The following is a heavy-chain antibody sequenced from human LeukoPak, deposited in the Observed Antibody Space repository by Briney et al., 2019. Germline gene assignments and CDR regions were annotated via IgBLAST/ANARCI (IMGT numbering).Heavy chain of an antibody. CDR2: IYYSGST. V-gene: IGHV4-39*07. CDR3: ARDLPGYYDYVWGSSTRGY. Sequence: SETLSLTCTVSGGSISSSSYYWGWIRQPPGKGLEWIGSIYYSGSTYYNPSLKSRVTISVDTSKNQFSLKLSSVTAADTAVYYCARDLPGYYDYVWGSSTRGYWGQGTLVTVSS. J-gene: IGHJ4*02. CDR1: GGSISSSSYY. D-gene: IGHD3-16*01.